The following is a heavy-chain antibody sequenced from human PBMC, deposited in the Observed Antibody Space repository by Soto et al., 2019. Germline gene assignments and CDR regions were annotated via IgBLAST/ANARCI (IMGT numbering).Heavy chain of an antibody. D-gene: IGHD6-19*01. CDR3: AREEIAVAGTVFDY. Sequence: GGSLRLSCAASGFTFSSYSMNWVRQAPGKGLEWVSYISSSSSTIYYADSVKGRFTISRDNAKNSLYLQMNSLRDEDTAVYYYAREEIAVAGTVFDYWGQGTLVTVSS. CDR1: GFTFSSYS. J-gene: IGHJ4*02. CDR2: ISSSSSTI. V-gene: IGHV3-48*02.